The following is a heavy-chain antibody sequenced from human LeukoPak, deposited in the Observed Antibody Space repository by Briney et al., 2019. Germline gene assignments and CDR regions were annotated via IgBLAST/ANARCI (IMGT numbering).Heavy chain of an antibody. CDR1: GYTFTSYY. CDR2: INPSGGST. Sequence: ASVKVSCKSSGYTFTSYYMHWVRQAPGQGLEWMGIINPSGGSTSYAQKFQGRVTMTRDTSTSTVYMELSSLRSEDTAVYYCARVPARWNYFDYWGQGTLVTVSS. J-gene: IGHJ4*02. D-gene: IGHD6-6*01. V-gene: IGHV1-46*01. CDR3: ARVPARWNYFDY.